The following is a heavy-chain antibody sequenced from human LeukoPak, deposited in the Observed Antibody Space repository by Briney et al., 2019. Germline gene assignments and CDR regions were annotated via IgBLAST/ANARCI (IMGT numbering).Heavy chain of an antibody. Sequence: GGSLRLSCAASGFTFSSYSMNWVRQAPGKGLEWVSSISSSSSYIYYADSVKGRFTISRDNAKNSLYLQMNSLRAEDTAVYYCAKDGYNLSYFDYWGQGTLVTVSS. J-gene: IGHJ4*02. CDR2: ISSSSSYI. V-gene: IGHV3-21*01. CDR3: AKDGYNLSYFDY. D-gene: IGHD5-24*01. CDR1: GFTFSSYS.